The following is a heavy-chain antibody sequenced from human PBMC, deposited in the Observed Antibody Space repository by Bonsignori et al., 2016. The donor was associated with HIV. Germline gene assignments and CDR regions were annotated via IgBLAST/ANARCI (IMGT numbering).Heavy chain of an antibody. D-gene: IGHD3-10*01. CDR3: ARGRRYYGSGRWGDY. J-gene: IGHJ4*02. CDR2: INHSGST. V-gene: IGHV4-34*01. Sequence: RQAPGKGLEWIGEINHSGSTSYNPSLKSRVTISVNTSKKQFSLKLSSVTAADTGVYYCARGRRYYGSGRWGDYWGQGTLVTVSS.